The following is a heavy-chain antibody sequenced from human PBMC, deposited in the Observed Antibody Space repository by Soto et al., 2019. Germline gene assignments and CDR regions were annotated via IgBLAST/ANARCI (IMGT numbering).Heavy chain of an antibody. J-gene: IGHJ6*02. V-gene: IGHV1-69*06. D-gene: IGHD3-3*01. Sequence: SVKVSCKASGGTFSSYAISWVRQAPGQGLEWMGGIIPIFGTANYAQKFQGRVTITADKSTSTAYMELSSLRSEDTAVYYCARAHWNWSGEDPPIYYYYAMEFWGQGTKVPV. CDR1: GGTFSSYA. CDR2: IIPIFGTA. CDR3: ARAHWNWSGEDPPIYYYYAMEF.